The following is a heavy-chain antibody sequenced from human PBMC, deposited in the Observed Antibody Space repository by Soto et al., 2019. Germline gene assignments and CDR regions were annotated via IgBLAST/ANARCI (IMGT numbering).Heavy chain of an antibody. CDR2: ISYDGSNK. V-gene: IGHV3-30-3*01. J-gene: IGHJ4*02. Sequence: QVQLVESGGGVVQPGRSLRLSCAASGFTFSSYAMHWVSQAPGKGLEWVAVISYDGSNKYYADSVKGRFTISRDNSKNTLYLRMNSLRAEDTAVYYCARGYSSGWLTDYWGQGTLVTVSS. CDR1: GFTFSSYA. D-gene: IGHD6-19*01. CDR3: ARGYSSGWLTDY.